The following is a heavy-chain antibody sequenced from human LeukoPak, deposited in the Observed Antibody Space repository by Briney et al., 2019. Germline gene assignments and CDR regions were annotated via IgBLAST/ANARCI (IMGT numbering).Heavy chain of an antibody. CDR3: ARSRSGYYP. J-gene: IGHJ5*02. Sequence: PSETLSLTCTVSGGSISSYYWSWVRQPPGKGLEWIGYIYYSGSTNYNPSLKSRVTISVDTSKNQFSLKLSSVTAADTAVYYCARSRSGYYPWGQGTLVTVSS. D-gene: IGHD3-22*01. CDR2: IYYSGST. V-gene: IGHV4-59*01. CDR1: GGSISSYY.